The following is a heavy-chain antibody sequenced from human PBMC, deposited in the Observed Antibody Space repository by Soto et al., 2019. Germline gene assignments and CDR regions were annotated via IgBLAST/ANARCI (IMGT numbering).Heavy chain of an antibody. CDR1: GFNFGNYG. J-gene: IGHJ4*02. CDR2: IIYNGDTS. CDR3: AKDYDYGDSLPYDC. V-gene: IGHV3-23*01. D-gene: IGHD4-17*01. Sequence: EVQLLESGGGLIQPGGSLRLSCTASGFNFGNYGMSWVRQAPGKGLEWLSAIIYNGDTSYYADSVRGRFTISRDNSKNTLYLQLNALRAADTAIYYCAKDYDYGDSLPYDCWGQGTLVTVSS.